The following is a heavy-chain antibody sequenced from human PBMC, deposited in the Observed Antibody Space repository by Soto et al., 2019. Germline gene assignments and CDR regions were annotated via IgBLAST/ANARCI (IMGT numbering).Heavy chain of an antibody. V-gene: IGHV4-59*05. J-gene: IGHJ4*02. CDR1: GGSISSYY. CDR2: IYYSGST. CDR3: ARRAYSYGSGYYFDY. Sequence: PSETLSLTCTVSGGSISSYYWSWIRQPPGKGLEWIGSIYYSGSTYYNPSLKSRVTISVDTSKNQFSLKLSSVTAADTAVYYCARRAYSYGSGYYFDYWGQGTLVTVSS. D-gene: IGHD5-18*01.